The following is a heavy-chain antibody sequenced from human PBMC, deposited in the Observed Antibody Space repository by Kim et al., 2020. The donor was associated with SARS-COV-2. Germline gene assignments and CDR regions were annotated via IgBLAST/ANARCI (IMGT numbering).Heavy chain of an antibody. V-gene: IGHV1-24*01. D-gene: IGHD3-22*01. Sequence: ASVKVSCKVSGYTLSELSMHWVRQAPGKGLEWMGGFDPEDGETIYAQKFQGRVTMTEDTSTDTAYMELSSLRSEDTAVYYCATLLTGYYYDSSGLSWGQGTLVTVSS. CDR3: ATLLTGYYYDSSGLS. CDR2: FDPEDGET. CDR1: GYTLSELS. J-gene: IGHJ4*02.